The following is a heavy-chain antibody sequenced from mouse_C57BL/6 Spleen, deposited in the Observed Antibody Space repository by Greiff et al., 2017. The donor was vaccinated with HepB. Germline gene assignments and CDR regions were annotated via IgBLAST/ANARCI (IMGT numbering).Heavy chain of an antibody. Sequence: EVQLQQSGAELVRPGASVKLSCTASGFNIKDYYMHWVKQRPEQGLEWIGRIDPEDGDTEYAPKFQGKATMTADTSSNTAYLQLSSLTSEDTAVYYCTTSATPYYAMDYWGQGTSVTVSS. CDR3: TTSATPYYAMDY. CDR1: GFNIKDYY. J-gene: IGHJ4*01. D-gene: IGHD6-1*01. CDR2: IDPEDGDT. V-gene: IGHV14-1*01.